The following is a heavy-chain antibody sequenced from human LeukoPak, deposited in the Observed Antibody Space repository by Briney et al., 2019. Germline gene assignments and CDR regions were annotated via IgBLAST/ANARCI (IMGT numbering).Heavy chain of an antibody. J-gene: IGHJ3*02. CDR1: GYTFTSEG. CDR3: ARRSDYYDSSCYFPHASDI. Sequence: SVKVSCKASGYTFTSEGISSEREAPGPGLEWLGGISAYNGNANSAQKHPGRVTMTTDTSTSTAYMELTRLRSDDTAVYYCARRSDYYDSSCYFPHASDIWGQGTMVTVSS. V-gene: IGHV1-18*01. D-gene: IGHD3-22*01. CDR2: ISAYNGNA.